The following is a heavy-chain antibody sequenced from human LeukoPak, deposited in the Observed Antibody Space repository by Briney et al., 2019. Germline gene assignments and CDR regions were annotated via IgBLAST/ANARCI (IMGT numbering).Heavy chain of an antibody. CDR2: ISSSSSYI. V-gene: IGHV3-21*01. D-gene: IGHD4/OR15-4a*01. Sequence: SGGSLRLSCAASGFTFSSYSMNWVRQAPGKGLEWVSSISSSSSYIYYADSVKGRFTISRDNAKNSLYLQMNSLRAEDTAVYYCARGRLDRMVHYYYYYYYMDVWGKGTTATVSS. CDR3: ARGRLDRMVHYYYYYYYMDV. CDR1: GFTFSSYS. J-gene: IGHJ6*03.